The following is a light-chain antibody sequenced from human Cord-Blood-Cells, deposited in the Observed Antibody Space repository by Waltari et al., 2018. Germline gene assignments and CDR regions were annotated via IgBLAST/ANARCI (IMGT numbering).Light chain of an antibody. V-gene: IGKV4-1*01. CDR1: QSVLYSSNNKNY. J-gene: IGKJ4*01. Sequence: DIVMTQSPASLAVSLGEKATTNCKSSQSVLYSSNNKNYLAWYQQKPGQPPKLLIYWASTRESGVPDRFSGSGSGTDFTLTISSLQAEDVAVYYCQQYYSTPVTFGGGTKVEIK. CDR3: QQYYSTPVT. CDR2: WAS.